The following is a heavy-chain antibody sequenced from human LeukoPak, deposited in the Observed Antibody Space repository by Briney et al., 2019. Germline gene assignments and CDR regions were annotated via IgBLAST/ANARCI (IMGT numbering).Heavy chain of an antibody. Sequence: GGSLRLSCAASGFTFDDYAMHWVRQASGKGLEWVSGISWNSGSIGYADSVKGRFTISRDNAKNSLYLQMNSLRAEDTALYYCAKANYYGSGGVFDIWGQGTMVTVSS. CDR1: GFTFDDYA. D-gene: IGHD3-10*01. V-gene: IGHV3-9*01. CDR3: AKANYYGSGGVFDI. CDR2: ISWNSGSI. J-gene: IGHJ3*02.